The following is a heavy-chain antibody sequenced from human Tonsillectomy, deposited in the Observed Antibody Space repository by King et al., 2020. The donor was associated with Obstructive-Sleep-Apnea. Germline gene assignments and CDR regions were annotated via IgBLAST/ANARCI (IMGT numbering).Heavy chain of an antibody. J-gene: IGHJ2*01. CDR2: ISYEGSNK. D-gene: IGHD6-13*01. CDR3: ARPADPDAAAGEGGNFDR. CDR1: GFTFSTYA. Sequence: VQLVESGGGVVQPGRSLRLSCAASGFTFSTYAMHWVRQAPGKGLEWVAVISYEGSNKYYADSVKGRFTISRDNSKNTLYLQMNSLRPDDTSVYYCARPADPDAAAGEGGNFDRWGRGTLVTVPS. V-gene: IGHV3-30-3*01.